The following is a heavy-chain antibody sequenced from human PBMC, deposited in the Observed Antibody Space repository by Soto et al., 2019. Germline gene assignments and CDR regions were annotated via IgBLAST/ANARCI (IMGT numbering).Heavy chain of an antibody. CDR2: FYHNGIT. Sequence: SETLALTCTVSGGSIENYYCSWIRQAPGKGLVWIGYFYHNGITSYNTSLKSRVSISVDRSKNQFSLNVSSVTAADTALYYCVRQVLTSAPGVIWF. D-gene: IGHD6-13*01. V-gene: IGHV4-59*01. CDR1: GGSIENYY. J-gene: IGHJ5*01. CDR3: VRQVLTSAPGVIWF.